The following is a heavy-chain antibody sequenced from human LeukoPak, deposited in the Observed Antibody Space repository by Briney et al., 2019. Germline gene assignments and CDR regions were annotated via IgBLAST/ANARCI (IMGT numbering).Heavy chain of an antibody. J-gene: IGHJ4*02. CDR3: SNIPRYLTPY. V-gene: IGHV3-23*01. D-gene: IGHD2-2*01. CDR1: GFTFSNYA. Sequence: GGSPRLSCTASGFTFSNYAMSWVRQAPGKGLEWVSGISSSDGTGTYYADSVKGRFTISRDNSKNTLCLQMNGLRAEDTAIYYCSNIPRYLTPYWGQGTLVTVSS. CDR2: ISSSDGTGT.